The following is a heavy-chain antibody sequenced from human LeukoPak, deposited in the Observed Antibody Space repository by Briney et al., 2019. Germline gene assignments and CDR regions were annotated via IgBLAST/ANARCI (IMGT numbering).Heavy chain of an antibody. CDR2: ISAYNGNT. Sequence: GASVKVSCKASGYTFTSYGISWVRQAPGQGLEWMGWISAYNGNTNYAQNLQGRVTMTTDTSTSTAYMELRSLRSDDTAVYFCAREMSYYDSRGYYYYFDHWGQGTLVTVSS. D-gene: IGHD3-22*01. CDR3: AREMSYYDSRGYYYYFDH. CDR1: GYTFTSYG. J-gene: IGHJ4*02. V-gene: IGHV1-18*01.